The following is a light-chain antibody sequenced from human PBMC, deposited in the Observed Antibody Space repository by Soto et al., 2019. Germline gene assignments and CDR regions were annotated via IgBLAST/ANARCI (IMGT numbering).Light chain of an antibody. V-gene: IGKV3-20*01. CDR3: QQYGSSPYT. CDR1: QSVSSSY. CDR2: GAS. J-gene: IGKJ2*01. Sequence: EIVLTQSPGTLSLSPGERATLSCRASQSVSSSYFAWYQQKPVQAPLLLIYGASSRAAGIPHRLSGSGSGTDFTLVISRLEPEDVAVYYCQQYGSSPYTFGQGTKLEIK.